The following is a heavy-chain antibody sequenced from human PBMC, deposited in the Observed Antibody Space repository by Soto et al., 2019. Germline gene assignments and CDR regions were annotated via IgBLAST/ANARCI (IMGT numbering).Heavy chain of an antibody. CDR1: GYTFTSYY. Sequence: QVQLVQSGAEVKKPGASVKVSCKASGYTFTSYYMHWVRQAPGQGLEWMGIINPSGGSTSYAQKFQGRVTMTRDTSTSTVYMELSSLRSEDTAVYYCARDSSIAAAGDDAFDIWGQGTMVTVSS. D-gene: IGHD6-13*01. CDR2: INPSGGST. V-gene: IGHV1-46*01. CDR3: ARDSSIAAAGDDAFDI. J-gene: IGHJ3*02.